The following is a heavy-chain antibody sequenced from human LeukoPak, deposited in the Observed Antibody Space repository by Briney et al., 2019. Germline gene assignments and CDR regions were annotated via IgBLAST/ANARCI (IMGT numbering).Heavy chain of an antibody. CDR2: ISWNSGSI. J-gene: IGHJ4*02. D-gene: IGHD1-26*01. CDR3: AKDKGVGASFDY. CDR1: GFTFDDYA. V-gene: IGHV3-9*01. Sequence: GGSLRLSCAASGFTFDDYAMHWVRQAPGKGLEWVSGISWNSGSIGYADSVKGRLTIYRDNAKNSLYLQMNSLRAEDTALYYCAKDKGVGASFDYWGQGTLVTVSS.